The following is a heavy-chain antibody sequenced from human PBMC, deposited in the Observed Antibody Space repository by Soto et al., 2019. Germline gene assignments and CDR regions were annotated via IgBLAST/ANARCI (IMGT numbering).Heavy chain of an antibody. Sequence: QVQLVQSGAEVKPPGASVKVSCKASGYTFTGHYMHWVRQVSGRRLEFLGWLKPDNGGTYYAPKFQGRVTFTRDTSKTTAYMKMSGLQSDDTAVYFCARDLCPLGSGSPCPTFGMDLWGQGTTVAVSS. CDR2: LKPDNGGT. D-gene: IGHD3-10*01. V-gene: IGHV1-2*02. J-gene: IGHJ6*02. CDR1: GYTFTGHY. CDR3: ARDLCPLGSGSPCPTFGMDL.